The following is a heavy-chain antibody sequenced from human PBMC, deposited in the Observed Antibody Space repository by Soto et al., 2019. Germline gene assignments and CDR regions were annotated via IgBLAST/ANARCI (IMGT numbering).Heavy chain of an antibody. CDR3: ARRWTTGEIDY. Sequence: ASVKVSCTASGYTFTSFGISWVRQAPGQGLEWMGWISAYTGNTKYAQNFQGRVTMTTDTSTSTAYMELRSLRSDDTAVYYCARRWTTGEIDYWGQGTLVTVSS. J-gene: IGHJ4*02. D-gene: IGHD4-17*01. CDR2: ISAYTGNT. V-gene: IGHV1-18*01. CDR1: GYTFTSFG.